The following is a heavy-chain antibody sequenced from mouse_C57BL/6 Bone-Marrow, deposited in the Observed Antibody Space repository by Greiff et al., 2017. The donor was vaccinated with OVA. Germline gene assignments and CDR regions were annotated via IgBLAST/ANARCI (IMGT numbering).Heavy chain of an antibody. CDR2: IYPRSGNT. CDR3: ARKDYYGSSQYYFDY. J-gene: IGHJ2*01. CDR1: GYTFTSYG. V-gene: IGHV1-81*01. D-gene: IGHD1-1*01. Sequence: QVHVKQSGAELARPGASVKLSCKASGYTFTSYGISWVKQRTGQGLEWIGEIYPRSGNTYYNEKFKGKATLTADKSSSTAYMELRSLTSEDSAVYFCARKDYYGSSQYYFDYWGQGTTLTVSS.